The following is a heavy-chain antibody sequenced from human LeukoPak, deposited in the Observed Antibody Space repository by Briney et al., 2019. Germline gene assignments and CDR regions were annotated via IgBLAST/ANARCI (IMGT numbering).Heavy chain of an antibody. Sequence: GGSLRLSCAASGLTFSSHWMHWVRQAPGKGLEWVSSISSSSSYIYYADSVKGRFTISRDNAKNSLYLQMNSLRAEDTAVYYCARDRGDGRFDYWGQGTLVTVSS. CDR1: GLTFSSHW. V-gene: IGHV3-21*01. J-gene: IGHJ4*02. CDR2: ISSSSSYI. CDR3: ARDRGDGRFDY. D-gene: IGHD3-10*01.